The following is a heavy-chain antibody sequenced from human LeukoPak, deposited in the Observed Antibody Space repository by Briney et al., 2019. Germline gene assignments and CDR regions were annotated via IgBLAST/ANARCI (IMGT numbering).Heavy chain of an antibody. J-gene: IGHJ5*02. V-gene: IGHV4-34*01. CDR1: GGSFSGYY. D-gene: IGHD1-20*01. CDR2: INHSGST. Sequence: PSETLSLTCAVYGGSFSGYYWSWIRQPPGKGLEWIGEINHSGSTNYNPSLKSRVTISVDTSKNQFSLKLSSVTAADTAVYYCAREGLYNWNPNWFDPWDQGTLVTVSS. CDR3: AREGLYNWNPNWFDP.